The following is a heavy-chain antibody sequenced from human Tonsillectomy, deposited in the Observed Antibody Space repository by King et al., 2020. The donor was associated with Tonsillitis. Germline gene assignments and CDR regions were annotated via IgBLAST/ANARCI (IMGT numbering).Heavy chain of an antibody. V-gene: IGHV1-69*01. Sequence: VQLVESGAEVKKPGSSVNVSCKVSGGTFTAISWVRQAPGQGLEWMGGIIPIFGTTNYAQKFQDRVTITADESTSTAYMELTSLRFEDTALYSCARVLGARGAFDIWGPGTMVTVSS. CDR1: GGTFTA. CDR2: IIPIFGTT. CDR3: ARVLGARGAFDI. D-gene: IGHD1-26*01. J-gene: IGHJ3*02.